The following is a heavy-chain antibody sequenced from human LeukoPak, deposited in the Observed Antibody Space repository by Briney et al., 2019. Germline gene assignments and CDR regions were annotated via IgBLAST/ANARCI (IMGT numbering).Heavy chain of an antibody. D-gene: IGHD4-17*01. CDR2: ISWNSGSI. CDR3: AKDIGPHGDYSGDAFDI. Sequence: GRSLRLSCAASGFTFDDYAMHWVRQAPGKGLEWVSGISWNSGSIGYADSVKGRFTISRDNAKNSLYLQMNSLRVEDTALYYCAKDIGPHGDYSGDAFDIWGQGTMVTVSS. J-gene: IGHJ3*02. CDR1: GFTFDDYA. V-gene: IGHV3-9*01.